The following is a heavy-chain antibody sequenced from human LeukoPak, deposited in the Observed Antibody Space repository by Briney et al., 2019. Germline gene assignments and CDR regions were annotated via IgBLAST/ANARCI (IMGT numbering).Heavy chain of an antibody. CDR2: MNPNSGNT. CDR1: GYTFTSYD. CDR3: ARERTPYYYMDV. J-gene: IGHJ6*03. D-gene: IGHD2-2*01. V-gene: IGHV1-8*01. Sequence: ASVKVSCKASGYTFTSYDINWVRQATGQGLEWMGWMNPNSGNTGYAQKFQGRVTTTRNTPISTAYMELSSLRSEDTAVYYCARERTPYYYMDVWGKGTTVTVSS.